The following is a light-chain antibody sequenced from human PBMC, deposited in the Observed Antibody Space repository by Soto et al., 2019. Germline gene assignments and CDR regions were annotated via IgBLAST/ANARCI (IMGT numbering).Light chain of an antibody. V-gene: IGLV2-14*01. CDR3: ESFRSGTILV. J-gene: IGLJ1*01. CDR1: RSDIGDSNF. CDR2: EVN. Sequence: QSVLTQPGSVSGSPGQSVTISCTGPRSDIGDSNFISWYQHSPGKAPRLLIYEVNNRPSGVSRRFSGSKAGNTASLTISGLLDGDEADYLCESFRSGTILVFGSGTKVTVL.